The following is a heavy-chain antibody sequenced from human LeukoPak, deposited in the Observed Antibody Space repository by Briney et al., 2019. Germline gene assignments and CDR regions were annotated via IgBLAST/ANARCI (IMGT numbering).Heavy chain of an antibody. Sequence: ASVKVSCKASGYTFTGYYMHWVRQAPGQGLEWVGGINPNDGGTNSAQKFQGRVTMTRDTSISTVYMELSSLTSDDTAVYFCAGICSSSGCHLGYWGQGTLVTVSS. D-gene: IGHD2-2*01. CDR2: INPNDGGT. CDR3: AGICSSSGCHLGY. J-gene: IGHJ4*02. V-gene: IGHV1-2*02. CDR1: GYTFTGYY.